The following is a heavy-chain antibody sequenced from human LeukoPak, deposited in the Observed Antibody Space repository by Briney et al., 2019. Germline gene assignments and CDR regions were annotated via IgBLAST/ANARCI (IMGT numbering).Heavy chain of an antibody. CDR3: AKGTTGTTSDAFDI. V-gene: IGHV3-9*03. J-gene: IGHJ3*02. D-gene: IGHD1-1*01. CDR1: GFTFDDYA. Sequence: QPGRSLRLSCAASGFTFDDYAMHWVRQAPGKGLEWVSGISWNSGSIGYPDSVKGRFTISRDNAKNSLYLQMNSLRAEDMALYYCAKGTTGTTSDAFDIWGKGTMVTVSS. CDR2: ISWNSGSI.